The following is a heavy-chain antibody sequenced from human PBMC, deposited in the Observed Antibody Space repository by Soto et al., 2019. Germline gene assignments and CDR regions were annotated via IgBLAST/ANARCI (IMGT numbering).Heavy chain of an antibody. CDR3: ARETYGDYVGYFDP. V-gene: IGHV4-34*01. Sequence: SESLSLTCAVYGGSFSGYYWSWIRQPPGKGLEWIGSMYYSGSTYYNPSLKSRVTISVDTSKNQFSLKLSSMTAADTAVYYCARETYGDYVGYFDPWGQGIQVTVSS. CDR2: MYYSGST. CDR1: GGSFSGYY. J-gene: IGHJ5*02. D-gene: IGHD4-17*01.